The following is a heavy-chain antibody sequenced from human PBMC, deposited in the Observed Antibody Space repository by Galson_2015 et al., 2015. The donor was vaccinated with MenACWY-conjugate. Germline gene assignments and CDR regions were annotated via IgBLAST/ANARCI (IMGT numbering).Heavy chain of an antibody. Sequence: SLRLSCAASGFTFNNYWMSWVRHVPGKGPEWVANIKQGGSEKYYVDSVRGRFTISRDNAKSSLFLQMNSLSAGDTAVYYCARDLGFYCSHNDCYSPYWGQGTLVTVSS. J-gene: IGHJ4*02. V-gene: IGHV3-7*03. CDR2: IKQGGSEK. D-gene: IGHD2-15*01. CDR3: ARDLGFYCSHNDCYSPY. CDR1: GFTFNNYW.